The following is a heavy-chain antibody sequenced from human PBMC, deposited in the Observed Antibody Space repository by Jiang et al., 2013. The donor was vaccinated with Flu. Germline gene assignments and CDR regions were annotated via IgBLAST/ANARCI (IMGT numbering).Heavy chain of an antibody. CDR1: GYTFTSYA. J-gene: IGHJ4*02. D-gene: IGHD5-12*01. V-gene: IGHV7-4-1*02. CDR3: ARDGATSLGVRPFDY. Sequence: QSGSELKKPGASVKVSCKASGYTFTSYAMNWVRQALDKGLSGWMINTNTGNPTYAQGFTGRFVFSLDTSVSTAYLQISSLKAEDTAVYYCARDGATSLGVRPFDYWGQGTLVTVSS. CDR2: INTNTGNP.